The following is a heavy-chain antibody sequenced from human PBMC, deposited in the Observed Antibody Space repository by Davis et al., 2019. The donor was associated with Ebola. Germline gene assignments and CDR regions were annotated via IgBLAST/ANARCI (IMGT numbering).Heavy chain of an antibody. CDR1: GFSFSAFG. Sequence: GGSLRLSCAASGFSFSAFGMHWLRQAPGKGLEWVALIWYDGTKQYYADSVNGRFTISRDNSKNTLYLQMNSLRAEDTAVFYCARDRFASGSYYNGRLDYWGQGALVTVSS. V-gene: IGHV3-33*01. J-gene: IGHJ4*02. CDR2: IWYDGTKQ. CDR3: ARDRFASGSYYNGRLDY. D-gene: IGHD3-10*01.